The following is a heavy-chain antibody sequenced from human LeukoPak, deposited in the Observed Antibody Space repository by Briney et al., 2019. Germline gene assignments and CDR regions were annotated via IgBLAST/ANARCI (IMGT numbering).Heavy chain of an antibody. CDR2: IYTSGST. Sequence: SETLSLTCTVSGGSISSYYWSWIRQPAGKGLEWIGRIYTSGSTNYNPSLKSRVTMSVDTSKNQFSLKLSSVTAADTAVYYCARSGIVAVPAAHNWFDPWGQGTLVTVSS. CDR1: GGSISSYY. CDR3: ARSGIVAVPAAHNWFDP. D-gene: IGHD2-2*01. V-gene: IGHV4-4*07. J-gene: IGHJ5*02.